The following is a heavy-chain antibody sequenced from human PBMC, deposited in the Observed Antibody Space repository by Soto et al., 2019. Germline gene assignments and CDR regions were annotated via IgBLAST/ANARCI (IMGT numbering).Heavy chain of an antibody. D-gene: IGHD2-21*01. Sequence: QVQLVESGGGVVQPGTSLRLSCAASGFTFRTYGMHWVRQAPGKGLEWVAVISHDGSRPYYADSVKGRFTISRDNSKSTLYMQMNSLRAEDTAVYYCAKLVSRASSGDYWGQGALVTVSS. V-gene: IGHV3-30*18. CDR1: GFTFRTYG. CDR3: AKLVSRASSGDY. J-gene: IGHJ4*02. CDR2: ISHDGSRP.